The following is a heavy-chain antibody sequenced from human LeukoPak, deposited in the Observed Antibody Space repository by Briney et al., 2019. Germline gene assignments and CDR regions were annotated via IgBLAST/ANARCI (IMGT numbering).Heavy chain of an antibody. CDR1: GGSISSYY. D-gene: IGHD2-21*02. CDR3: ALGYSGGDCYAAEYFQH. J-gene: IGHJ1*01. Sequence: SETLSLTCTVSGGSISSYYWSWIRQPPGKGLEWIGYIYYSGSTNYNPSLKSRVTISVDTSKNQFSLKLSSVTAADTAVYYCALGYSGGDCYAAEYFQHWGQGTLVTVSS. CDR2: IYYSGST. V-gene: IGHV4-59*08.